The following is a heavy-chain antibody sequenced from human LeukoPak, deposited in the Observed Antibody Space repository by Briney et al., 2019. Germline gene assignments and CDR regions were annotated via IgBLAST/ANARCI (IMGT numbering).Heavy chain of an antibody. D-gene: IGHD6-19*01. CDR1: GFTFSSYS. J-gene: IGHJ4*02. V-gene: IGHV3-21*01. CDR3: ARGLAPGIAVAGDDY. Sequence: PGGSLRLSCAASGFTFSSYSMNWVRQAPGKGLEWVSSISSSSSYIYYADSVKGRFTISRDNAKNSLYLQMNSLRAEDTAVYYCARGLAPGIAVAGDDYWGQGTLVTVSS. CDR2: ISSSSSYI.